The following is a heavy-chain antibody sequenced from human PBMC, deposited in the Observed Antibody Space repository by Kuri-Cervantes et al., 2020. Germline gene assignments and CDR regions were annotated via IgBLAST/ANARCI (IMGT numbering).Heavy chain of an antibody. Sequence: GGSLRLSCAASGFTFSSYAMSWVRQAPGKGLEWVSSIGTSRNYIYYADSVKGRFTISRDNTKNSLYLQMNSLRAEDSAVYYCARAFGGVYYYYGMDVWGQGTTVTVSS. J-gene: IGHJ6*02. CDR3: ARAFGGVYYYYGMDV. CDR2: IGTSRNYI. D-gene: IGHD2-8*02. CDR1: GFTFSSYA. V-gene: IGHV3-21*01.